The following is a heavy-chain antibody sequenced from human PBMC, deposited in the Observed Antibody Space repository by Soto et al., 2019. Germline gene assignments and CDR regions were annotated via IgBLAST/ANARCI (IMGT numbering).Heavy chain of an antibody. Sequence: QVQLVQSGAEVKKPGASVKVSCKASGYTFTSYDINWVRQATGQGPEWMGWMNPNTGNTAYAQKLQGRVTMTRNTSISTAYMELSSLRSEDTAVYYCAREMYYDFWSSAKSGFDPWGQGPLLTVSS. J-gene: IGHJ5*02. D-gene: IGHD3-3*01. CDR3: AREMYYDFWSSAKSGFDP. V-gene: IGHV1-8*01. CDR2: MNPNTGNT. CDR1: GYTFTSYD.